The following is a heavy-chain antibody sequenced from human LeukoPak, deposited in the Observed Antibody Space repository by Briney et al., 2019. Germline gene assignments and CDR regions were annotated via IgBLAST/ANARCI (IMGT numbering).Heavy chain of an antibody. D-gene: IGHD1-26*01. CDR3: AKDTGANPYYYYYMDV. V-gene: IGHV3-23*01. Sequence: PGGSLRLSCAASGFTFSSYAMSWVRQAPGKGLEWVSAISGSGGSTYYADSVKGRFTISRDNSKNTLNLQIDSLRAEDTAVYYCAKDTGANPYYYYYMDVWGKGTTVTVSS. CDR2: ISGSGGST. J-gene: IGHJ6*03. CDR1: GFTFSSYA.